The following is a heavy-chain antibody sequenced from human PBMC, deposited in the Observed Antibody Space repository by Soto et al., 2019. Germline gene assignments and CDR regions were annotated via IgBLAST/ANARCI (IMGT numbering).Heavy chain of an antibody. CDR3: AKGLSVIQEWLMDAH. Sequence: QVQLVESGGGVVQPGRSLRLSCAVSGFTFSSYGMHWVRQAPGKGLEWVAVISYDGSKKYYADSVKGRFTISRDNSKITLYLQIDSMRVEDTAVYYCAKGLSVIQEWLMDAHWGQGTQITVSS. D-gene: IGHD5-18*01. CDR1: GFTFSSYG. CDR2: ISYDGSKK. J-gene: IGHJ4*02. V-gene: IGHV3-30*18.